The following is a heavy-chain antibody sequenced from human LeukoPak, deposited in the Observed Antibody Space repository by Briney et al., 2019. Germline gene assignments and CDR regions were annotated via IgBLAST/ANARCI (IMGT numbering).Heavy chain of an antibody. Sequence: ASVKVSCKASGYTFTSYGISWVRQAPGQGLEWMGWISAYNGNTNYAQKLQGRVTMTTDTSTSTAYMELRSLRSDDTAVYYCARDRGGIAAAGTQGWFDPWGQGTLVTVSS. D-gene: IGHD6-13*01. J-gene: IGHJ5*02. CDR3: ARDRGGIAAAGTQGWFDP. CDR2: ISAYNGNT. V-gene: IGHV1-18*01. CDR1: GYTFTSYG.